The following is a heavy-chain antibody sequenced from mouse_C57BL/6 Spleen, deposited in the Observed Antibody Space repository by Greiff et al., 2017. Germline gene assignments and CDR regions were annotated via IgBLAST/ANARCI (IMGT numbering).Heavy chain of an antibody. CDR1: GYTFTDYE. CDR3: TGPGYYGSSHWYFGV. D-gene: IGHD1-1*01. Sequence: SGAELVRPGASVTLSCKASGYTFTDYEMHWVKQTPVHGLEWIGAIDPETGGTAYNQKFKGKAILTADKSSSTAYMELRSLTSEDSAVYYGTGPGYYGSSHWYFGVWGTGTTVTVSS. J-gene: IGHJ1*03. CDR2: IDPETGGT. V-gene: IGHV1-15*01.